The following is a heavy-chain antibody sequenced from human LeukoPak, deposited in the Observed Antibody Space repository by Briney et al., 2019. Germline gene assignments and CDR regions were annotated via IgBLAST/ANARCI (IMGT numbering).Heavy chain of an antibody. CDR1: GGTFSSYA. CDR3: ARDRLSGSARDYYDSSGYSASFDY. V-gene: IGHV1-69*04. Sequence: GASVKVSCKASGGTFSSYAISWVRQAPGQGLEWMGRIIPILGIANYAQKFQGRVTITADKSTSTAYMELSSLRSEDTAVYYCARDRLSGSARDYYDSSGYSASFDYWGQGTLVTVSS. CDR2: IIPILGIA. D-gene: IGHD3-22*01. J-gene: IGHJ4*02.